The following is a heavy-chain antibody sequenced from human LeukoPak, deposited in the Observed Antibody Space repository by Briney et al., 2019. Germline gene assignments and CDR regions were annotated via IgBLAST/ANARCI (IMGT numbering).Heavy chain of an antibody. J-gene: IGHJ3*02. CDR1: GLTFSIYW. Sequence: PGESLRLSCAVSGLTFSIYWMCWVRQAPGKGLEWVANTNPDGSEKYYVDSVKGRFTISRDNAKDSLYLQMNSLRGEDTAVYYCVRGYHGLEIWGQGTMVTVSS. D-gene: IGHD2-2*01. CDR3: VRGYHGLEI. V-gene: IGHV3-7*01. CDR2: TNPDGSEK.